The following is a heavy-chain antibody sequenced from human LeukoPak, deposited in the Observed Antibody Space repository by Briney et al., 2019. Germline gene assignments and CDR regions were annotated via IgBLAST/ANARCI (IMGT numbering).Heavy chain of an antibody. CDR2: ISYDGSNK. CDR3: ARGSWSPFDY. D-gene: IGHD6-13*01. V-gene: IGHV3-30-3*01. Sequence: GGSLRLSCAASGFTFSSYAMHWVRQAPGKGLEWVAVISYDGSNKYYADSVKGRFTISRDNSKNTLYLQMNSLRAEDTAVYYCARGSWSPFDYWGQGTLVTVSS. J-gene: IGHJ4*02. CDR1: GFTFSSYA.